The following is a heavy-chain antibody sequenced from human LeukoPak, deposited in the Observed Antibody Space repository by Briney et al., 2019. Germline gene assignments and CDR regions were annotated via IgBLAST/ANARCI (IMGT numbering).Heavy chain of an antibody. D-gene: IGHD2/OR15-2a*01. CDR3: TRGYFGPDY. CDR1: GFSFSNYW. J-gene: IGHJ4*02. V-gene: IGHV3-74*01. CDR2: INNDGSNT. Sequence: PGGSLRLSCAASGFSFSNYWMHWVRQAPGKGLVWGSRINNDGSNTIDADSVKGRFTISRDNAKNTLYLQMNSLRAEDTAVYYCTRGYFGPDYWGQGTLVTVSS.